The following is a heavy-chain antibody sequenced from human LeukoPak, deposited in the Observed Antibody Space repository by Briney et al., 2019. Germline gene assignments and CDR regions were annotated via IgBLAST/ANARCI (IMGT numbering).Heavy chain of an antibody. CDR1: GASISSYF. Sequence: SETLSLTCTVSGASISSYFWSWLRQPAGKGLEWIGRIYTSGSSNYNPSLKSRVTISLDKSKNQFSLELSSATAADTAVYYCARDLRHAEFDYWGQGTLVTVSS. V-gene: IGHV4-4*07. CDR2: IYTSGSS. J-gene: IGHJ4*02. CDR3: ARDLRHAEFDY.